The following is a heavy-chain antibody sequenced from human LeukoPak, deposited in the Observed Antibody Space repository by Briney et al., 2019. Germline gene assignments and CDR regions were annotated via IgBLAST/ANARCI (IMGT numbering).Heavy chain of an antibody. CDR1: GGSISRSQYY. D-gene: IGHD3-16*02. J-gene: IGHJ4*02. V-gene: IGHV4-39*07. Sequence: SETLSLTCTVSGGSISRSQYYWGWIRQPPGKGLEWIASIYYSGNTYYNPSLNSRVTISIDASKNQFSLNLSSVTAADTAVYYCARRTFGGAIAYWGQGTLVTVSS. CDR2: IYYSGNT. CDR3: ARRTFGGAIAY.